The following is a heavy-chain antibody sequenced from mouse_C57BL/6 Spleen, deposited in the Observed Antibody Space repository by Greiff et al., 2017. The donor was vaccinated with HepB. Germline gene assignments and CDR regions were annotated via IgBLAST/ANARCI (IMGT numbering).Heavy chain of an antibody. J-gene: IGHJ4*01. D-gene: IGHD2-2*01. V-gene: IGHV14-4*01. CDR2: IDPENGDT. CDR1: GFNIKDDY. CDR3: TTLYYCYDDGYYYAMDY. Sequence: EVQLQQSGAELVRPGASVKLSCTASGFNIKDDYMHWVKQRPEQGLEWIGWIDPENGDTEYASKFQGKATITADTSSNTAYLQLSSLTSEDTAVYYCTTLYYCYDDGYYYAMDYWGQGTSVTVSS.